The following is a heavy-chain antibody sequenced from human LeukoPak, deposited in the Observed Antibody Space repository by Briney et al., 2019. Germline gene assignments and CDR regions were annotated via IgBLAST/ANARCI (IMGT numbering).Heavy chain of an antibody. Sequence: GGSLRLSCTTSGFTFDDYTMSWVRQAPGKWLEWVGFIRSKAFGGTTEYAASVKGRFTISRDDSKGIAYLQMNSLKIEDTAMYYCSRAPYSNYVNLDYWGQGTLVTVSS. CDR3: SRAPYSNYVNLDY. V-gene: IGHV3-49*04. CDR2: IRSKAFGGTT. J-gene: IGHJ4*02. CDR1: GFTFDDYT. D-gene: IGHD4-11*01.